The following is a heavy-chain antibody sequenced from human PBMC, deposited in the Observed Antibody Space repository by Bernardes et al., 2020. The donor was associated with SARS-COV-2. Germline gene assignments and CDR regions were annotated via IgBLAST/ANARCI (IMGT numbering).Heavy chain of an antibody. D-gene: IGHD2-15*01. CDR2: ISYDGSNK. CDR3: ASDIVVVVAATSPSVYGMDV. Sequence: GSLRLSCAASGFTFSSYGMHWVRQAPGKGLEWVAVISYDGSNKYYADSVKGRFTISRDNSKNTLYLQMNSLRAEDTAVYYCASDIVVVVAATSPSVYGMDVWGQGTTVTVSS. J-gene: IGHJ6*02. V-gene: IGHV3-30*03. CDR1: GFTFSSYG.